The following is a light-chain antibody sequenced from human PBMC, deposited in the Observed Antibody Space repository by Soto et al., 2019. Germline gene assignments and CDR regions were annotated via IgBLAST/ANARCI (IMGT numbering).Light chain of an antibody. CDR2: DSS. V-gene: IGKV3-11*01. CDR1: LSVDKF. CDR3: QQRKHWPPIT. J-gene: IGKJ5*01. Sequence: EVELTQSPATLSLSPGETATLSCRASLSVDKFLAWYQQRPGQPPRLLIFDSSNRATGVPVRFSGSGSGTVFTLTIGSLEPEDSAVYYCQQRKHWPPITFGQGTRLEI.